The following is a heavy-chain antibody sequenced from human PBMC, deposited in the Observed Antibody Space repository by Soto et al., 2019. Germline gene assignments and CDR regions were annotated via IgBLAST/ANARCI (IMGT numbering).Heavy chain of an antibody. CDR1: GYTFMSYG. CDR3: ARDQILYAIGGDYWFDP. V-gene: IGHV1-18*01. CDR2: ISVYKGNT. D-gene: IGHD2-8*01. Sequence: GASVKVSCKASGYTFMSYGIHWVRQAPGQGLEWMGWISVYKGNTNYAQKLQDRVTMTTDTSTSTAYMELRSLRSDDTAVYFCARDQILYAIGGDYWFDPWGQGTLVPVAS. J-gene: IGHJ5*02.